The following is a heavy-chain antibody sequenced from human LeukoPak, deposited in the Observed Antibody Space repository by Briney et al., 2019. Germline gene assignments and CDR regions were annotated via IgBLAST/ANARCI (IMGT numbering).Heavy chain of an antibody. D-gene: IGHD3-10*01. CDR1: GGSIDSYY. CDR3: ARSSHL. CDR2: IYYSGIT. J-gene: IGHJ5*02. Sequence: SETLSLTCTVSGGSIDSYYWSWIRQPPGKGLEWIGYIYYSGITKFNPSLMSRVTISIDTSKNQFSLKLNSVTAADTAVYYCARSSHLWGPGTLVIVSS. V-gene: IGHV4-59*01.